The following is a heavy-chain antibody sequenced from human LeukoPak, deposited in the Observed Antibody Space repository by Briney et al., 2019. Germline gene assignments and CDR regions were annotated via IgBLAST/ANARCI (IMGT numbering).Heavy chain of an antibody. CDR3: ARDPGYCSGGSCYPDAFDI. J-gene: IGHJ3*02. D-gene: IGHD2-15*01. Sequence: SETLSLTCAVYGGSFGGYYWSWIRQPPGKGLEWIGEINHSGSTNYNPSPKSRVTISVDTSKNQFSLKLSSVTAADTAVYYCARDPGYCSGGSCYPDAFDIWGQGTMVTVSS. CDR1: GGSFGGYY. CDR2: INHSGST. V-gene: IGHV4-34*01.